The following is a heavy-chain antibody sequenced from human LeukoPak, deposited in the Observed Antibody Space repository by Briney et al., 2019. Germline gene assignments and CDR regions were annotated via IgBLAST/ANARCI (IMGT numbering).Heavy chain of an antibody. CDR1: GFAFSSDW. Sequence: GGSLRLSCTASGFAFSSDWMTWVRQAPGKGLEWVANINQDGSGKYYVNSVKGRFTISRDNAENSLFLQMNSLTAEDTAVYYCAGDSGTSDFDYWGQGTLVTVSS. D-gene: IGHD3-10*01. J-gene: IGHJ4*02. CDR3: AGDSGTSDFDY. V-gene: IGHV3-7*04. CDR2: INQDGSGK.